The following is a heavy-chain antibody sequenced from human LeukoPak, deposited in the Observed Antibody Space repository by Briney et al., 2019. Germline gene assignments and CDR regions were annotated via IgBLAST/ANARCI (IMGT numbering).Heavy chain of an antibody. D-gene: IGHD2-21*01. Sequence: GGSLRLSCEASGFTFSSYWMTWVRQTPGKGLEWVANIKADGSEKHYVDSVKGRFTISRDNAKNSLYLQMNSLRAENTAVYYCARDLDTYVVLIAYDTLDIWGQGTTVTVSS. CDR3: ARDLDTYVVLIAYDTLDI. V-gene: IGHV3-7*01. CDR2: IKADGSEK. J-gene: IGHJ3*02. CDR1: GFTFSSYW.